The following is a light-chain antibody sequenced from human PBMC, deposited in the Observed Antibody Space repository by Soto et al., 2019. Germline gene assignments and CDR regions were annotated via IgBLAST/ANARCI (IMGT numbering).Light chain of an antibody. Sequence: QSVLTQQPSASGTPGQRVTISCSGSSSNIGSNYVYWYQQLPGTAPKLLIYRNNQRPSGVPDRFSGSKSGTSASLAISGLRSEDEADYYWAAWDDRLSGWLFGGGTKLTV. CDR1: SSNIGSNY. J-gene: IGLJ3*02. CDR3: AAWDDRLSGWL. V-gene: IGLV1-47*01. CDR2: RNN.